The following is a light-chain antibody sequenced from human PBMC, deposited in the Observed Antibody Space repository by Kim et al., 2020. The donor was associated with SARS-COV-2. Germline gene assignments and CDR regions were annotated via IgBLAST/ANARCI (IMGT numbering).Light chain of an antibody. CDR1: NSNIGADYD. J-gene: IGLJ2*01. CDR3: QSYDTSLSGSV. CDR2: ADN. V-gene: IGLV1-40*01. Sequence: QSVLTQPPSVSGAPGQRVTISCTGSNSNIGADYDVHWYQQFPGTVPKLLIYADNRRPSGVPDRFSGSKSGTSASLAITGLQADDEAEYYCQSYDTSLSGSVFGGGTKVTVL.